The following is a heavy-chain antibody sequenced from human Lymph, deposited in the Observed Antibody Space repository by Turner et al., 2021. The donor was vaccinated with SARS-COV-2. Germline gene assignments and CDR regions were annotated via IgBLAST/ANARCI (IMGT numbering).Heavy chain of an antibody. V-gene: IGHV3-33*01. CDR1: GFTFSSYG. CDR3: ARVKGYNGYDLRYYYGMDV. J-gene: IGHJ6*02. Sequence: QVQLVESGGGVVQPGSSLRLSCAVSGFTFSSYGMHWVCQAPGKGLEWVAVIWYDGSNKYYADSVKGRFTISRDNSKNTLYLQMNSLRAEDTAVYYCARVKGYNGYDLRYYYGMDVWGQGTTVTVSS. CDR2: IWYDGSNK. D-gene: IGHD5-12*01.